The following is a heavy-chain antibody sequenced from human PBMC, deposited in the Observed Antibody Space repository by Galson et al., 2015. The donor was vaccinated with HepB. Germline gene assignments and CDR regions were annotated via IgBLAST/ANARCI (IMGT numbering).Heavy chain of an antibody. D-gene: IGHD2-15*01. V-gene: IGHV1-18*01. J-gene: IGHJ5*02. CDR2: ISAYNGNT. Sequence: SVKVSCKASGYTFTSYGISWVRQAPGQGLEWMGWISAYNGNTNYAQKLQGRVTMTTDTSTSTAYMELRSLRSDDTAVYYGARVAKRYCSGGSCPTWFDPWGQGTLVTVSS. CDR1: GYTFTSYG. CDR3: ARVAKRYCSGGSCPTWFDP.